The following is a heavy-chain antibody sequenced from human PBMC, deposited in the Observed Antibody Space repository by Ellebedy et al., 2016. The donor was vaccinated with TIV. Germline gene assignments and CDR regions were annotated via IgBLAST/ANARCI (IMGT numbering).Heavy chain of an antibody. CDR1: GDSVSRNSVA. D-gene: IGHD4-11*01. Sequence: SQTLSLTCAISGDSVSRNSVAWNWIRQSTSRGLEWLGRTFYRSKWYNDYAVSVKSRITINPDTSKNQFSLQLNSVTPEDTAVYYCARGFYSDCPACMDVWGQGTTVTVSS. J-gene: IGHJ6*02. V-gene: IGHV6-1*01. CDR3: ARGFYSDCPACMDV. CDR2: TFYRSKWYN.